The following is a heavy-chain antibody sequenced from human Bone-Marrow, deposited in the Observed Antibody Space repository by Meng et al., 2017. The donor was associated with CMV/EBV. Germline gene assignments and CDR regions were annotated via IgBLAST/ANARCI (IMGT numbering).Heavy chain of an antibody. Sequence: ASVKVSCKASGYTFTSYGISWVRQAPGQGLEWMGWISAYNGNTNYAQKLQGRVTMTTDTSTSTAYMELRSLRSDDTAVYYCARDPRHMQWLATAQDYFYYWGQGTLVTVSS. V-gene: IGHV1-18*01. J-gene: IGHJ4*02. CDR2: ISAYNGNT. D-gene: IGHD6-19*01. CDR3: ARDPRHMQWLATAQDYFYY. CDR1: GYTFTSYG.